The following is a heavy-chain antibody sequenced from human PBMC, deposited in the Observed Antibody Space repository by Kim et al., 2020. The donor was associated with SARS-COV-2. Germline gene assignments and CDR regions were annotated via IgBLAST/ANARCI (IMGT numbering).Heavy chain of an antibody. V-gene: IGHV4-34*01. CDR2: SGRT. CDR3: ARGPPRDY. Sequence: SGRTNYNPSLKSRVTISVDTSKNQFSLKLSSVTAADTAVYYCARGPPRDYWGQGTLVTVSS. J-gene: IGHJ4*02.